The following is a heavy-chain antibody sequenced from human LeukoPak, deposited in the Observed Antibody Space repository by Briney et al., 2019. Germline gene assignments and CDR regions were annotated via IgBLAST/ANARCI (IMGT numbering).Heavy chain of an antibody. CDR1: GFTLSSYA. V-gene: IGHV3-30-3*01. Sequence: GGSLRLSCAASGFTLSSYAMHWVRQAPGKGLEWVAVISYDGSNKYYADSVKGRFTISRDNSKNTLYLQMNSLRAEDTAVYYCAREGIAASFDPWGQGTLVTVSS. CDR2: ISYDGSNK. D-gene: IGHD6-13*01. J-gene: IGHJ5*02. CDR3: AREGIAASFDP.